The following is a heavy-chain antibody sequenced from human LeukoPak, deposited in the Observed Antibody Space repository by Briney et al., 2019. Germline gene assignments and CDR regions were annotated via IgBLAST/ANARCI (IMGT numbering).Heavy chain of an antibody. Sequence: SETLSLTCIVSGGSISSSGYYWGWIRQPPGKGLDWIGSIYYSGTTYYNPSLKSRVTISVDTSKNQFSLKLSSVTAADTAVYYCVRDQVRDGDYQSYWGQGTLVTVSS. CDR3: VRDQVRDGDYQSY. CDR2: IYYSGTT. D-gene: IGHD4-17*01. CDR1: GGSISSSGYY. J-gene: IGHJ4*02. V-gene: IGHV4-39*02.